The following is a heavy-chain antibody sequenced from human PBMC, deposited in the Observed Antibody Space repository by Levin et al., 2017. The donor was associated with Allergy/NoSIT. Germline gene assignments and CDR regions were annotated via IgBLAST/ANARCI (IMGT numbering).Heavy chain of an antibody. CDR2: IYYSGST. CDR3: ARSPHYYDSSGYYFFDY. J-gene: IGHJ4*02. CDR1: GGSISSYY. V-gene: IGHV4-59*01. D-gene: IGHD3-22*01. Sequence: SQTLSLTCTVSGGSISSYYWSWIRQPPGKGLEWIGYIYYSGSTNYNPSHKSRVTISVDTSKNQFSLKLSSVTAADTAVYYCARSPHYYDSSGYYFFDYWGQGTLVTVSS.